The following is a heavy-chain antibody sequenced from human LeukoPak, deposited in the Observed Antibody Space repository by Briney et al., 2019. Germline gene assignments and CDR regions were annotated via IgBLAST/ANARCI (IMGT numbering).Heavy chain of an antibody. Sequence: SETLSLTCAVSGVSISSGGYSWSWIRQPPGKGLEWIGYIYHSGSTYYNPSLKSRVTISVDRSKNQFSLKLSSVTAADTAVYYCARQGAVTPRRTHYYAMDVWGPGTTVTVSS. V-gene: IGHV4-30-2*01. CDR3: ARQGAVTPRRTHYYAMDV. J-gene: IGHJ6*02. CDR1: GVSISSGGYS. D-gene: IGHD4-17*01. CDR2: IYHSGST.